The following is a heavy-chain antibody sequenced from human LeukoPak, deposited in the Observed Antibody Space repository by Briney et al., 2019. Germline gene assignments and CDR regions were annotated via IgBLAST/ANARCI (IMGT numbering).Heavy chain of an antibody. D-gene: IGHD1-26*01. Sequence: GGSLRLSCAASGFTFSSYAMSWVRQAPGKGLEWVSHITASGTAMFYADSVKGRFTISRDNAKNTLYLQMNSLRDEDTAVYYCASSGSYRFDYWGQGTLVTVSS. V-gene: IGHV3-48*02. CDR3: ASSGSYRFDY. CDR1: GFTFSSYA. CDR2: ITASGTAM. J-gene: IGHJ4*02.